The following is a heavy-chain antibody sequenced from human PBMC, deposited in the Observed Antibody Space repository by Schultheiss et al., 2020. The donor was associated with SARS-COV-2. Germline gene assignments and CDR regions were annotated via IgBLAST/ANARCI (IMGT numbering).Heavy chain of an antibody. J-gene: IGHJ4*02. D-gene: IGHD3-22*01. CDR3: ARGSMGYYDTSGYPYYFDS. CDR2: LYHIGIT. Sequence: SETLSLTCDVSGGSTRSGGHSWSWIRQPPGKGLEWIGYLYHIGITNYNPSLKSRVTISVDRSKNQFSLKLSSVTAADTAVYYCARGSMGYYDTSGYPYYFDSWGQGTLVTVSS. CDR1: GGSTRSGGHS. V-gene: IGHV4-30-2*01.